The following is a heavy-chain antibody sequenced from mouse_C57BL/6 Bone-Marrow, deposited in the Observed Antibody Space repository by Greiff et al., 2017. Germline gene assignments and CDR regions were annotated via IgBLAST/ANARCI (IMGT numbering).Heavy chain of an antibody. D-gene: IGHD1-1*01. CDR3: ARSYGSGPSRYFDV. CDR2: INPGSGGT. V-gene: IGHV1-54*01. Sequence: QVQLQQSGAELVRPGTSVKVSCKASGYAFTNYLIEWVKQRPGQGLEWIGVINPGSGGTNYNEKFKGKATLTADKSSSTAYMQLSSLTSEDSAVYFCARSYGSGPSRYFDVWGTGTTVTVSS. CDR1: GYAFTNYL. J-gene: IGHJ1*03.